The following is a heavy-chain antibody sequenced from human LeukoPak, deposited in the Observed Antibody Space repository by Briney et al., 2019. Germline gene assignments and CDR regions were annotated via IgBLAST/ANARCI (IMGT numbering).Heavy chain of an antibody. CDR1: GFTFSSYW. CDR2: INSDGSST. J-gene: IGHJ4*02. CDR3: GRVVTTSED. D-gene: IGHD1-14*01. V-gene: IGHV3-74*01. Sequence: GGSLRLSCAASGFTFSSYWMHWVRQAPGKGLVWVSRINSDGSSTDYADSVKGRFTISRDNAKNTLYLQMNSLRAEDTAIYYCGRVVTTSEDWGQGILVAVST.